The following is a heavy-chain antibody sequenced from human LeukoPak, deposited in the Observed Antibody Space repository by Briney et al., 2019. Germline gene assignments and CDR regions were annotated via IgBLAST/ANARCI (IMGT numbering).Heavy chain of an antibody. V-gene: IGHV4-39*01. CDR2: IYYGGST. Sequence: PSETLSLTCTVSGGSISSSDYYWGWIRQPPGKGLEWIGSIYYGGSTYYNPSLKSRVTISVDTSMNQFSLKLSFVTTADTAAYYCARALGYCSGGSCTRGYNWFDPWGQGTLVTVPS. CDR1: GGSISSSDYY. J-gene: IGHJ5*02. CDR3: ARALGYCSGGSCTRGYNWFDP. D-gene: IGHD2-15*01.